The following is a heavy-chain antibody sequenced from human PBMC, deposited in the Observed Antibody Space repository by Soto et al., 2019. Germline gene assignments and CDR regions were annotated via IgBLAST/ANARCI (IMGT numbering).Heavy chain of an antibody. CDR2: GSHTGRT. V-gene: IGHV4-34*01. D-gene: IGHD4-17*01. CDR3: AGGPPSTVFTRHFQD. J-gene: IGHJ1*01. Sequence: QVHLQQWGAGLLKPSETLSLTCAVYGGSLGGYSWCWIRQSPGKGLERIGEGSHTGRTAYCSSLDSRLITPVDTSKTQASLSLTSVAAAATAVYYCAGGPPSTVFTRHFQDWGQGTLVTVSS. CDR1: GGSLGGYS.